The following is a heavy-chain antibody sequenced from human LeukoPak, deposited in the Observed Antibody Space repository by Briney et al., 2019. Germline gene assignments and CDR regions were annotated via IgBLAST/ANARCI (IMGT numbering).Heavy chain of an antibody. CDR1: GGSISSSSYY. CDR2: IYYSGST. V-gene: IGHV4-39*01. J-gene: IGHJ4*02. Sequence: SETLSLTCTVSGGSISSSSYYWGWIRQPPGKGLEWIGSIYYSGSTYYNPSLKSRVTISVDTSKNQFSLKLSSVTAADTAVYYCARTRREYYFDYWGQGTLVTVSS. CDR3: ARTRREYYFDY. D-gene: IGHD3-10*01.